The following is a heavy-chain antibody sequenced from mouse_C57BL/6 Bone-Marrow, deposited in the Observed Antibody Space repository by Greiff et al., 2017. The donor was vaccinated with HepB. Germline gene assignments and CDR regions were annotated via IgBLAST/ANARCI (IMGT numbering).Heavy chain of an antibody. V-gene: IGHV1-7*01. CDR2: FNPRGGYI. Sequence: VQLQQSGAELAKPGASVKLSCKASGYTFTSYWMHWVKQRSGQGLEWIGYFNPRGGYIKYNQKFKDKATLTADKSSRPAYMQLSSLTYEDSAVYYCARFGSRGAMDYWGQRTSVTVAA. CDR1: GYTFTSYW. CDR3: ARFGSRGAMDY. J-gene: IGHJ4*01. D-gene: IGHD1-1*01.